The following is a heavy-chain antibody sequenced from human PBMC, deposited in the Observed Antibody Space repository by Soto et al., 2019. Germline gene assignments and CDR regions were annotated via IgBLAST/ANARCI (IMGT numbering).Heavy chain of an antibody. Sequence: GSLRLSCAASGFTFSSYSMNWVRQAPGKGLEWVSSISSSSSYIYYADSVKGRFTISRDNAKNSLYLQMNSLRAEDTAVYYCARDPRIAAAGFDYWGQGTLVTVSS. CDR2: ISSSSSYI. CDR1: GFTFSSYS. V-gene: IGHV3-21*01. D-gene: IGHD6-13*01. J-gene: IGHJ4*02. CDR3: ARDPRIAAAGFDY.